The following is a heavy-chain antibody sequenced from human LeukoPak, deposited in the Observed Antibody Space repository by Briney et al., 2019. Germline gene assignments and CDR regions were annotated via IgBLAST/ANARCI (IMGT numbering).Heavy chain of an antibody. CDR3: ARAYHNWYFDL. CDR2: FYYSGST. CDR1: GGSISSSSDY. D-gene: IGHD2-2*01. Sequence: SETLSLTCTVSGGSISSSSDYWGWIRQPPGKGLEYIGSFYYSGSTYYNPSLKSRVTISVDTSKNQFSLKVRSVTAADTAVYYCARAYHNWYFDLWGRGTLVTVSS. J-gene: IGHJ2*01. V-gene: IGHV4-39*07.